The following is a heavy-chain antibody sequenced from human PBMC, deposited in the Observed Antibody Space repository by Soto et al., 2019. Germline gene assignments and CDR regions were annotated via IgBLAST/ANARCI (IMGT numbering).Heavy chain of an antibody. CDR1: GFIFSTYS. Sequence: GGSLRLSCAASGFIFSTYSMHWVRQAPGKGLEWVSYISTSSNTIYYANSVEGRFTISRDNAKNSLYLQMDSLRAEDTAVYYCARDLRGEYSHDYWGQGTLVTVSS. CDR3: ARDLRGEYSHDY. CDR2: ISTSSNTI. J-gene: IGHJ4*02. V-gene: IGHV3-48*01. D-gene: IGHD3-16*01.